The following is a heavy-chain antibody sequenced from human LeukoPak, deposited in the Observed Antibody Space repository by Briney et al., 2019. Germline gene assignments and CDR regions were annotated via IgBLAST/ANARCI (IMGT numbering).Heavy chain of an antibody. D-gene: IGHD6-6*01. J-gene: IGHJ4*02. V-gene: IGHV3-74*01. CDR3: AKDLSSSSPRRGVDY. Sequence: GGSPRLSCAASGFTFSYFWMHWFRQTPGKGLVWVSCTNTDGSYSSYADSVKGRFTISRDNTKNTLFLQVNSLRAEDTAVYYCAKDLSSSSPRRGVDYWGQGTLVTVSS. CDR1: GFTFSYFW. CDR2: TNTDGSYS.